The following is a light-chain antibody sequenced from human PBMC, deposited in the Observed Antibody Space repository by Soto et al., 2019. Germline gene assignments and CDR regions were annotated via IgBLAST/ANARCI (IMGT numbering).Light chain of an antibody. CDR3: QRYNSAHQT. CDR2: AVS. V-gene: IGKV1-27*01. J-gene: IGKJ1*01. Sequence: DLQMTQSPSSLSASVGDRVTITCRASQGLGNYLAWYQQKPGRAPKLLIYAVSTLQSGVPSRFTGRGSGTVFTLTITRPLPDDGATYYYQRYNSAHQTFGQGTKVEI. CDR1: QGLGNY.